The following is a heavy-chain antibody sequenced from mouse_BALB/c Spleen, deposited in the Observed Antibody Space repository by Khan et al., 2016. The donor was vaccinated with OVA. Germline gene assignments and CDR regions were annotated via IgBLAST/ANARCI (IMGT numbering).Heavy chain of an antibody. J-gene: IGHJ4*01. D-gene: IGHD2-2*01. CDR1: GFAFSSYD. Sequence: EVELVESGGGLVKPGGSLKLSCAASGFAFSSYDMSWVRQTPERRLEWVALISNGGSYTNYPDSVKGRFTISRDNARNTLYLQVSSLRSEDTALYYCARHGGFNAYVAMDYWGQGTSVTVSS. CDR3: ARHGGFNAYVAMDY. V-gene: IGHV5-9*02. CDR2: ISNGGSYT.